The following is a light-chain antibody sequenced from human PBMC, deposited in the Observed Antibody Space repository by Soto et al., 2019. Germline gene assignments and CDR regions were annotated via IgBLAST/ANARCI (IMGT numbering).Light chain of an antibody. J-gene: IGLJ1*01. CDR2: DVS. CDR3: SSFTGCNYV. CDR1: ISDVGGYNF. Sequence: QCALTQPASVSGAPGQSITISCTGTISDVGGYNFVSWYQQYPGKAPKLMICDVSNRPSGVSNRFSGSKSGNTASLTISGLQAEDEADYYCSSFTGCNYVFGTGTKVTVL. V-gene: IGLV2-14*03.